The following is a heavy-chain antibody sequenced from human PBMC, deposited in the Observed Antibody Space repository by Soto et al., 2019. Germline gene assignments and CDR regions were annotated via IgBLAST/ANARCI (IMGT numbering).Heavy chain of an antibody. CDR3: AKDTEWELPYYFDY. CDR1: GFTFSSYS. CDR2: ITSSSSYI. V-gene: IGHV3-21*04. D-gene: IGHD1-26*01. Sequence: GGSLRLSCAASGFTFSSYSINWVRQAPGKGLEWVSSITSSSSYIYYADSVKGRFTISRDNSKNTLYLQMNSLRAEDTAVYYCAKDTEWELPYYFDYWGQGTLVTVSS. J-gene: IGHJ4*02.